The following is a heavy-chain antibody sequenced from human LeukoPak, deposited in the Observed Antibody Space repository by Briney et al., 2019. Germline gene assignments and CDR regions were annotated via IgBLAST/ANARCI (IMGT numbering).Heavy chain of an antibody. CDR3: ACRYPYQETFDY. CDR1: GGSISSGGYY. D-gene: IGHD2-2*01. J-gene: IGHJ4*02. CDR2: IYYSGST. Sequence: PSETLSLTCTVSGGSISSGGYYWSWIRQHPGKGLEWIGYIYYSGSTYYNPSLKSRVTISVDTSKNQFSLKLSSVTAADTAVYYCACRYPYQETFDYWGQGTLVTVSS. V-gene: IGHV4-31*03.